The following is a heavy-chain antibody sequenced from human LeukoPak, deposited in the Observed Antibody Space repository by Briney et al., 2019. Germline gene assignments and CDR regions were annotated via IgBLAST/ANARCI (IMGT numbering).Heavy chain of an antibody. CDR2: ISFDGSNT. J-gene: IGHJ4*02. CDR3: AREGPGDHYFGF. D-gene: IGHD7-27*01. Sequence: GGSLSLSCAASGFTFNNAWMSWVRQAPGKGLEWVAFISFDGSNTYYADSVKGRFTISRDNSKNTLYLQMNSLRFDDTAVYYCAREGPGDHYFGFWGQGSLVTVSS. V-gene: IGHV3-30*03. CDR1: GFTFNNAW.